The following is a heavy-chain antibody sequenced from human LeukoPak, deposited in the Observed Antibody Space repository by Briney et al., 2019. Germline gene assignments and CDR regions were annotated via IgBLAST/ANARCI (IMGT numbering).Heavy chain of an antibody. CDR3: ARRKIDIVVVPAAISGTAKSRPIMDV. V-gene: IGHV4-34*01. CDR1: GGSFSGYY. D-gene: IGHD2-2*02. CDR2: INHSGST. J-gene: IGHJ6*03. Sequence: SETLSLTCAVYGGSFSGYYWSWIRQPPGKGLEWIGEINHSGSTNYNPSLKSRVTISVDTSKNQFSLKLSSVTAADTAVYYCARRKIDIVVVPAAISGTAKSRPIMDVWVKGTTVTVSS.